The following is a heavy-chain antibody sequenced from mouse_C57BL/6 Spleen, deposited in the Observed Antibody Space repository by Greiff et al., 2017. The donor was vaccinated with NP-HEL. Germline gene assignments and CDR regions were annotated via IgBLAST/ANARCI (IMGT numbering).Heavy chain of an antibody. CDR1: GYAFTNYL. CDR3: ARTETAQAIFAY. J-gene: IGHJ3*01. CDR2: INPGSGGT. Sequence: QVQLQQSGAELVRPGTSVKVSCKASGYAFTNYLIEWVKQRPGQGLEWIGVINPGSGGTNYNEKFKGKATLTADKSSSTAYMQLSRLTSEDSAVYFCARTETAQAIFAYWGQGTLVTVSA. V-gene: IGHV1-54*01. D-gene: IGHD3-2*02.